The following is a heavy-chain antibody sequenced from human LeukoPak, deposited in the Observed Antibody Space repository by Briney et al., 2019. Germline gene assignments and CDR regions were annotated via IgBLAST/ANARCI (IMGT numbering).Heavy chain of an antibody. J-gene: IGHJ4*02. CDR1: GLMFDTFN. D-gene: IGHD6-6*01. Sequence: GGSLRLSCAASGLMFDTFNMHWVRQAPGKGLEWVALISWDGYTTYYADSVKGRFTISRDNSKNSLFLQMGSLRTEDSAFYYCAKVNGGYSSSSNVNLDSWGQGTLVTVSS. CDR3: AKVNGGYSSSSNVNLDS. CDR2: ISWDGYTT. V-gene: IGHV3-43*01.